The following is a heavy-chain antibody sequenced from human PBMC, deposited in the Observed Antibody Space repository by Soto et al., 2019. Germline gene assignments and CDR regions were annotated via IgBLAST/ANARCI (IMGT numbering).Heavy chain of an antibody. D-gene: IGHD1-7*01. CDR2: IRSKAYGGTT. J-gene: IGHJ6*02. V-gene: IGHV3-49*03. CDR3: TRQLTRTTIQYGMDV. CDR1: GFTFGDYA. Sequence: GGSLRLSCTASGFTFGDYAMSWFRQAPGKGLEWVGFIRSKAYGGTTEYAASVKGRFTISRDDSKSIAYLQMNSLKTEDTAVYYCTRQLTRTTIQYGMDVWGQGTTVTVSS.